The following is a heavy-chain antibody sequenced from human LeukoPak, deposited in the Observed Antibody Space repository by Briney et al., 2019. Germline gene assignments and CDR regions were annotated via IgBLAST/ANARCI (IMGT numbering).Heavy chain of an antibody. J-gene: IGHJ4*02. CDR1: GFSFGAYE. Sequence: PGGSLTLSCEVSGFSFGAYEMNWVRQAPGKGLEWVSLISHIGSAINYADSVKGRFVIYRDNAKNSLFLQMSSLRVEDTATYYCARDHMSFWGQGTLVTVSS. V-gene: IGHV3-48*03. D-gene: IGHD3-10*01. CDR2: ISHIGSAI. CDR3: ARDHMSF.